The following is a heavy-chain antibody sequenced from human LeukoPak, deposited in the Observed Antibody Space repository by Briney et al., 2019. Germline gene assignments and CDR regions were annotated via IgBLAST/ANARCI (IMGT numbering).Heavy chain of an antibody. Sequence: GGSLRLSCAASGFTFSSYWMHWVRQAPGKGLVWVSRINSDGSSTSYADSVKGRFTISRDNAKNTLYLQMNSLRAEDTAVYYCAKKDGVYSYGPNFDYWGQGTLVTVSS. J-gene: IGHJ4*02. CDR1: GFTFSSYW. CDR3: AKKDGVYSYGPNFDY. V-gene: IGHV3-74*01. D-gene: IGHD5-18*01. CDR2: INSDGSST.